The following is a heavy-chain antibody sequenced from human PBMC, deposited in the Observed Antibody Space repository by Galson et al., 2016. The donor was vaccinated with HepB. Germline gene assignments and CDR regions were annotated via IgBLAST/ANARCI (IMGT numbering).Heavy chain of an antibody. D-gene: IGHD2/OR15-2a*01. CDR3: AKRHEYCPPVGCSVDY. V-gene: IGHV3-30*18. J-gene: IGHJ4*02. Sequence: SLRLSCAASGFTFSGYGMHRVRQAPGKGLEWVAADSMDGRRKWYAESVEGRFTISRDNFNNMLYLQMSSLIPDDTAVYFCAKRHEYCPPVGCSVDYWGQGTLVSVSS. CDR2: DSMDGRRK. CDR1: GFTFSGYG.